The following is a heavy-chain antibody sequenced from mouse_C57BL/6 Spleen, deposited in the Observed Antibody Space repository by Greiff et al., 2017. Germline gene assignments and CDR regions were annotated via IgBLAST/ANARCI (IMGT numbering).Heavy chain of an antibody. CDR3: ARTHGNFYYFDY. D-gene: IGHD2-1*01. J-gene: IGHJ2*01. CDR1: GFSLTSYG. V-gene: IGHV2-2*01. Sequence: VQLQQSGPGLVQPSQSLSITCTVSGFSLTSYGVHWVRQSPGKGLEWLGVIWSGGSTDYNAAFISRLSISKDNSKSQVFFKMNSLQADDTAIYYCARTHGNFYYFDYWGQGTTLTVSS. CDR2: IWSGGST.